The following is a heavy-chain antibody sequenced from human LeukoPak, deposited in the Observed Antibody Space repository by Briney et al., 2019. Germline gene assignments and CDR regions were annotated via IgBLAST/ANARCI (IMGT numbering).Heavy chain of an antibody. CDR3: ARDPPSVGDYDSSGTDS. J-gene: IGHJ4*02. V-gene: IGHV1-46*01. D-gene: IGHD3-22*01. CDR2: INPTGGRP. Sequence: ASVKVSCKASGYTFTSYYMHWVRPAPGQGLEWMGRINPTGGRPSYAQKFQGRVTITRDTSTSTVYMELSSLRSEDTAVYYCARDPPSVGDYDSSGTDSWGQGNLVTASS. CDR1: GYTFTSYY.